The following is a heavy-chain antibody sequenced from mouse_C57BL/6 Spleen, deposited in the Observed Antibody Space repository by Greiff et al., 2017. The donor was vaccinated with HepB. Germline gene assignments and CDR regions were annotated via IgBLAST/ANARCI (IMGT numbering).Heavy chain of an antibody. Sequence: EVQLQQSGPGLVKPSQSLSLTCSVTGYSITSGYYWNWIRQFPGNKLEWMGYISYDGSNNYNPSLKNRISITRDTSKNQFFLKLNSVTTEDTATYYCAREHTYGSYFDYWGQGTTLTVSS. CDR3: AREHTYGSYFDY. J-gene: IGHJ2*01. CDR1: GYSITSGYY. V-gene: IGHV3-6*01. D-gene: IGHD2-2*01. CDR2: ISYDGSN.